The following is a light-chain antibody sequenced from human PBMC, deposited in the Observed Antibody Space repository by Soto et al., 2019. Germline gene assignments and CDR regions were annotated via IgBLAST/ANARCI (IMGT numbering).Light chain of an antibody. CDR2: DVS. V-gene: IGLV2-14*01. CDR3: SSSTGNNTPVV. CDR1: SSDVGGYNY. Sequence: QSALTQAASVSGSPGQSISISCTGTSSDVGGYNYVSWYQQHPGKAPNLIIFDVSNRPSGVSNRFSGSKSGNSASLTISGLHAEDEADYYCSSSTGNNTPVVFGGGTKLTVL. J-gene: IGLJ2*01.